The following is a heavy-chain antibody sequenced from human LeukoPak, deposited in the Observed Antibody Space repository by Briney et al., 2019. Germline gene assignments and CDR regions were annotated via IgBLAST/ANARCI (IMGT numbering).Heavy chain of an antibody. CDR2: IYYSGST. D-gene: IGHD4-17*01. Sequence: SETLSLTCTVSGGSISSYYWSWIRQPPGKGLEWIGYIYYSGSTNYNPSLKSRVTMSVDTSKNQFSLKLSSVTAADTAVYYCAGDYGDYHDALDIWGQGTMVTVSS. CDR1: GGSISSYY. CDR3: AGDYGDYHDALDI. V-gene: IGHV4-59*12. J-gene: IGHJ3*02.